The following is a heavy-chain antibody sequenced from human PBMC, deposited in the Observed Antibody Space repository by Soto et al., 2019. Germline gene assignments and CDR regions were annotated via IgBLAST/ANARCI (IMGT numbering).Heavy chain of an antibody. CDR3: AKDGVPAAISWFDP. Sequence: GGSLRLSCAASGFAFRSYAMTWVRQAPGKGLEWVSAISGSGGSTYYADSVKGRFTISRDNSKNTLYLQMNSLRAEDTAVYYCAKDGVPAAISWFDPWGQGTLVTVSS. D-gene: IGHD2-2*02. J-gene: IGHJ5*02. CDR2: ISGSGGST. V-gene: IGHV3-23*01. CDR1: GFAFRSYA.